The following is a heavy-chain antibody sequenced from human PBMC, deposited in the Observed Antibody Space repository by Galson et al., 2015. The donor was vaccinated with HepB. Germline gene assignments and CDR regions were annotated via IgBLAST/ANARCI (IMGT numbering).Heavy chain of an antibody. D-gene: IGHD1-26*01. CDR2: VKEDGSER. Sequence: ALRHRHAASGVALNRFWLRRGAPTPALGLGCLGRVKEDGSERVYVDSVKGRFTISKDNAKNSVFLQMNSLRVEDTALYYCVRSGVGRSFETWGQGTMVTVSS. J-gene: IGHJ3*02. CDR3: VRSGVGRSFET. V-gene: IGHV3-7*01. CDR1: GVALNRFW.